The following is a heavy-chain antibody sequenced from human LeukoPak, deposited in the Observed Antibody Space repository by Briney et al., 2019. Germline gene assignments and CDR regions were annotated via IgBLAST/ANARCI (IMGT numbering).Heavy chain of an antibody. Sequence: SVKVSCKASGYTFTSYGINWVRQAPGQGLEWMGGIIPIFGAANYAQKFQGRVTITADESTSTAYMELSSLRSEDTAVYYCARYYSGWYYFDYWGQGTLVTVSS. V-gene: IGHV1-69*13. CDR3: ARYYSGWYYFDY. CDR1: GYTFTSYG. CDR2: IIPIFGAA. J-gene: IGHJ4*02. D-gene: IGHD6-19*01.